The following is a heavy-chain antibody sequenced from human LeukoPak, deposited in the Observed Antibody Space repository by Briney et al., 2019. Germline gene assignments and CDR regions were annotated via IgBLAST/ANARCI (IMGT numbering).Heavy chain of an antibody. V-gene: IGHV3-48*02. CDR1: GFIFSTYG. CDR2: MSSSRSII. Sequence: PGGSLRLSCAASGFIFSTYGMHWVRQAPGKGLEWVSYMSSSRSIIYYADSVKGRFIISRDNDENSLYLQMNSLRDEDTAVYYCARADTSGSYSFDYWGQGTLVTVSS. J-gene: IGHJ4*02. CDR3: ARADTSGSYSFDY. D-gene: IGHD3-10*01.